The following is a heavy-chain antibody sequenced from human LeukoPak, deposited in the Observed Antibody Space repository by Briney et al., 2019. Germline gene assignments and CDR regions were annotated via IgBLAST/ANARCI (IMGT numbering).Heavy chain of an antibody. CDR2: INSDGSSR. D-gene: IGHD3-22*01. Sequence: GGSLRLSCAASGFTFRSYWMHWVREAPGKGLVWVSRINSDGSSRSYADSVKGRFTISRDNAKNTLYLQMNSLRAEDTAVYYCAHYDSSSYHAFDIWGQGTMVTVSS. V-gene: IGHV3-74*01. J-gene: IGHJ3*02. CDR3: AHYDSSSYHAFDI. CDR1: GFTFRSYW.